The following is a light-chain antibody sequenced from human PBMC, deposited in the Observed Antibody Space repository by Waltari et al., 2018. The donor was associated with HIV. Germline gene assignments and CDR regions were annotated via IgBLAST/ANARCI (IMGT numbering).Light chain of an antibody. CDR2: SNN. V-gene: IGLV1-44*01. J-gene: IGLJ3*02. CDR3: AAWDDSLNGRV. Sequence: QSVLTQPPSASGTPGQRVPISRSGSSSNIGSNTVNWYQQLPGTAPKLLIYSNNQRPSGVPDRFSGSKSGTSASLAISGLQSEDEADYYCAAWDDSLNGRVFGGGTKLTVL. CDR1: SSNIGSNT.